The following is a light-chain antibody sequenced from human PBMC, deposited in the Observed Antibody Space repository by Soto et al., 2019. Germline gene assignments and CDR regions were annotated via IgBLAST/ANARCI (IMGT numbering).Light chain of an antibody. J-gene: IGLJ3*02. V-gene: IGLV1-44*01. CDR2: NNN. CDR3: SVWDDSLKGWV. Sequence: QSVLTQPPSASGTPGQRVTISCSGSNSNIGSHTVNWYQQLPGTAPKLLMHNNNQRPSGVPDRFSGSKSGTSASLAISGLKSEDEADYCCSVWDDSLKGWVFGGGTKLTVL. CDR1: NSNIGSHT.